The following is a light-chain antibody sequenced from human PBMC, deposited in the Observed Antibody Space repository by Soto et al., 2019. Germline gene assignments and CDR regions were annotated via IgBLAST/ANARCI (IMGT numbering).Light chain of an antibody. CDR2: GNT. Sequence: QSVLTHPPSVSGAPGQRVTISCTGSRSNIGSTYDVQWYQQLPGTAPKLLIHGNTDRPSGVPDRFSGSKSGTSASLAITGLQADDEADYYCQSYDDSLSVHYVFGTGTKLTVL. V-gene: IGLV1-40*01. CDR3: QSYDDSLSVHYV. J-gene: IGLJ1*01. CDR1: RSNIGSTYD.